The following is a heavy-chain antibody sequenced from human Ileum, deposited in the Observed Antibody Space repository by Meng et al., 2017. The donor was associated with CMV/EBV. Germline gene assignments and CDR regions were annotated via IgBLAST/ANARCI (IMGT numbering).Heavy chain of an antibody. D-gene: IGHD1-20*01. J-gene: IGHJ4*02. V-gene: IGHV3-21*01. CDR1: GFSFSTYS. Sequence: GESLKISCVASGFSFSTYSMNWVRQAPGKGLEWVSSIRSSSTYTFYAESVRGRFTVSRDNAKNSLYLQMNSLTAEDTAVYYCASHWGLTASGYWGQGMLVTVSS. CDR2: IRSSSTYT. CDR3: ASHWGLTASGY.